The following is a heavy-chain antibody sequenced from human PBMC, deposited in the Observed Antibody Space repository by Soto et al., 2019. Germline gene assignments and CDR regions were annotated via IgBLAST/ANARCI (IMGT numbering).Heavy chain of an antibody. V-gene: IGHV3-23*01. CDR2: ITGNAANT. CDR1: RFTFGGYA. D-gene: IGHD2-21*02. CDR3: AKAARDCGGDCYSSSFDS. J-gene: IGHJ4*02. Sequence: GGSLRLSCSASRFTFGGYAMSWVRQAPGKGLEWVSGITGNAANTVYADSVKGRFTISRDNSTNALYLQLNSLRAEDTAVYFCAKAARDCGGDCYSSSFDSWGQGALVTVSS.